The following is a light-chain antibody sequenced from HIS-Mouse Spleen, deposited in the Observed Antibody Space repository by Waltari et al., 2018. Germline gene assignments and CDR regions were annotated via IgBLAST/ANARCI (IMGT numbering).Light chain of an antibody. J-gene: IGLJ2*01. Sequence: SYVLTQPPSVSVAPGKTARITCGGNNIGSKSVHWYQQKPGQAPVLVVYDDSDRPSGIPGRVSGSKSGKTATLTISSVEAGDEADYYCQVWDSSSDHVVFGGGTKLTVL. CDR1: NIGSKS. CDR3: QVWDSSSDHVV. V-gene: IGLV3-21*03. CDR2: DDS.